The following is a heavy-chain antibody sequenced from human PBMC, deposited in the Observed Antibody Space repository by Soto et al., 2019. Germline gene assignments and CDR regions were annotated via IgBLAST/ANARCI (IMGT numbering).Heavy chain of an antibody. Sequence: EVQLLESGGGLVQPGGSLRLSCAASGFTFSSYAMSWVRQAPGKGLEWVSAISGSGGSTYYADSVKGRFTISRDNSKNSLYLQMNSLRAEDTAVYYCARGVVPDQHIVVVTATPNFDYWGQGTLVTVSS. CDR1: GFTFSSYA. CDR2: ISGSGGST. J-gene: IGHJ4*02. D-gene: IGHD2-21*02. CDR3: ARGVVPDQHIVVVTATPNFDY. V-gene: IGHV3-23*01.